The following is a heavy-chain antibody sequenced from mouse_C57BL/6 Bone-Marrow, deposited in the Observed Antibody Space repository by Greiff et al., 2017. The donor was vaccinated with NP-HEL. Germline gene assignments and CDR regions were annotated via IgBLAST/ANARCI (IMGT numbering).Heavy chain of an antibody. CDR1: GFTFSSYA. D-gene: IGHD1-1*01. J-gene: IGHJ2*01. CDR2: ISDGGSYT. Sequence: EVQLMESGGGLVKPGGSLKLSCAASGFTFSSYAMSWVRQTPEKRLEWVATISDGGSYTYYPDNVKGRFTISRDNAKNNLYLQMSHLKSEDTAMYYCARGYYGSSSYFDYWGQGTTLTVSS. V-gene: IGHV5-4*01. CDR3: ARGYYGSSSYFDY.